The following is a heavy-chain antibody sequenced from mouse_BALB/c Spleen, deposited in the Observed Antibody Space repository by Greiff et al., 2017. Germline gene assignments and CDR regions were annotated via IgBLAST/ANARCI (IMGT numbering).Heavy chain of an antibody. CDR2: IDPANGNT. CDR1: GFNIKDTH. D-gene: IGHD2-1*01. J-gene: IGHJ2*01. Sequence: EVQLQQSGAELVKPGASVKLSCTASGFNIKDTHMHWVKQRAEQGLGWIGRIDPANGNTKYDPKCQGKATITADTSSNTAYLQLSSLTSEDTAVYYCARGNFYFDYWGQGTTLTVSS. CDR3: ARGNFYFDY. V-gene: IGHV14-3*02.